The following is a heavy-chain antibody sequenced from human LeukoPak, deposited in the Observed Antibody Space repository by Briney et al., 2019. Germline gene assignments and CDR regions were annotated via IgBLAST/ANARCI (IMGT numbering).Heavy chain of an antibody. J-gene: IGHJ4*02. Sequence: GGSLKLSCAASGFTFSDSYMHWVRQASGKGLEWVGLIRTKTRNYAATYAASVKGRFTISRDDSKNTAYLQMNSLKMEDTAVYYCTRQNCTGGSCSYVDCWGQGTLVTVSS. V-gene: IGHV3-73*01. D-gene: IGHD2-8*02. CDR2: IRTKTRNYAA. CDR1: GFTFSDSY. CDR3: TRQNCTGGSCSYVDC.